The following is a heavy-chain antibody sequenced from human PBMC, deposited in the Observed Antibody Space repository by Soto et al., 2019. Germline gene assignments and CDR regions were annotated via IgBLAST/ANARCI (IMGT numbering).Heavy chain of an antibody. V-gene: IGHV1-2*02. CDR2: INPNSGGT. CDR3: ARVRVKYQLPYFDY. D-gene: IGHD2-2*01. Sequence: ASVKVSCKASGYTFTGYYMHWVRQAPGQGLEWMGWINPNSGGTNYAQKFQGRVTMTRDTSISTAYMELSRLRSDDTAVYYCARVRVKYQLPYFDYWGQGTMVTVYS. J-gene: IGHJ4*02. CDR1: GYTFTGYY.